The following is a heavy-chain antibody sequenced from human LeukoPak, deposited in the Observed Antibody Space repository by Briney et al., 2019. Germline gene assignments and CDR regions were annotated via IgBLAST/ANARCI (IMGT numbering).Heavy chain of an antibody. D-gene: IGHD3-22*01. V-gene: IGHV4-39*01. CDR2: IYYSGST. Sequence: PSETLSLTCTVSGGSICSSSCYWGWIRQPPGKGLEWIGSIYYSGSTYYNPSLKSRVTISVDTSKNQFSLKLSSVTAADTAVYYCASSSGYTSFDYWGQGTLVTVSS. J-gene: IGHJ4*02. CDR3: ASSSGYTSFDY. CDR1: GGSICSSSCY.